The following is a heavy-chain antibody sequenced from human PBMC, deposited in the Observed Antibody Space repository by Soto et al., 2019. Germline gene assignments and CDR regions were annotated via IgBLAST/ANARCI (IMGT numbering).Heavy chain of an antibody. Sequence: PGGSLRLSCATSGFTVSSNYMSWVRQAPGKGLEWVSVIYSGGSTYYADSVKGRFTISRDNAKNPVFLQMNSLRAEDTAVYYCAREPNYFDYWGQGTLVTVSS. CDR2: IYSGGST. J-gene: IGHJ4*02. CDR1: GFTVSSNY. CDR3: AREPNYFDY. V-gene: IGHV3-66*01.